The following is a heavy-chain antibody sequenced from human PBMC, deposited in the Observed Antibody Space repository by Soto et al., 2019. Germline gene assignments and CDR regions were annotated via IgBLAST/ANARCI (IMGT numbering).Heavy chain of an antibody. Sequence: QVQLQESGPGLVKPSETLSLTCTVSGGSISSYYWSWIRQPPGKGLEWIGNIYHSGSTNYNPSFMRLVTISVDTSKCQLSLKLSSVTAADTAVYYCARRYGDYFDYLGQGTLVTVSS. V-gene: IGHV4-59*12. CDR2: IYHSGST. D-gene: IGHD3-10*01. J-gene: IGHJ4*02. CDR1: GGSISSYY. CDR3: ARRYGDYFDY.